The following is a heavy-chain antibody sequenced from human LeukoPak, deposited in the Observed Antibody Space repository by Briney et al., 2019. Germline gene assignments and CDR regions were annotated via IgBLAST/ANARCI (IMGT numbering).Heavy chain of an antibody. CDR1: GGSISSGSYY. CDR3: ASTTDSDYSNYDFGFDP. J-gene: IGHJ5*02. D-gene: IGHD4-11*01. CDR2: IYTSGST. V-gene: IGHV4-61*02. Sequence: SETLSLTCTVSGGSISSGSYYWSWIRQPAGKGLEWIGRIYTSGSTNYNPSLKSRVTISVDTSKNQFSLKLSSVTAADTAVYYCASTTDSDYSNYDFGFDPWGQGTLVTVSS.